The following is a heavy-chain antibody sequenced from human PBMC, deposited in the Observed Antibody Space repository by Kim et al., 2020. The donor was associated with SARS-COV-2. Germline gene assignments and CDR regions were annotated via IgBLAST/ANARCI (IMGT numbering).Heavy chain of an antibody. CDR3: ANAPADGDYYY. Sequence: GGSLRLSCAASGFIFRNYGMHWVRQAPGKGLEWVAVIWYGGSIKYYADSVKGRFTISRDNSKNTLYLQMNSLRAEHTAVYYCANAPADGDYYYWGQGTLVTVSS. CDR1: GFIFRNYG. V-gene: IGHV3-33*08. D-gene: IGHD4-17*01. CDR2: IWYGGSIK. J-gene: IGHJ4*02.